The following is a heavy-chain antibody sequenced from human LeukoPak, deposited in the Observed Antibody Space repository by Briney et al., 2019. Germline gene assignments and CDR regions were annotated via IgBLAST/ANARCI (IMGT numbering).Heavy chain of an antibody. CDR3: ARAIPHYYYDSSGYYYDY. CDR1: GGSISSYY. Sequence: PSETLSLTCTVSGGSISSYYWSWIRQPPVKGLEWIGYIYYSGSTNYNPSLKSRVTISVDTSKNQFSLKLSSVTAADTAVYYCARAIPHYYYDSSGYYYDYWGQGTLVTVSS. J-gene: IGHJ4*02. CDR2: IYYSGST. V-gene: IGHV4-59*01. D-gene: IGHD3-22*01.